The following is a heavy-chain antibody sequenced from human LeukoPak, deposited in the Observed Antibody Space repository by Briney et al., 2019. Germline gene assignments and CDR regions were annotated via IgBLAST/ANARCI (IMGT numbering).Heavy chain of an antibody. V-gene: IGHV4-34*01. CDR3: ARASIIAVAGIDY. J-gene: IGHJ4*02. CDR1: GGSFSGYY. Sequence: PSETLSLTCAGYGGSFSGYYWSWIRQPPGKGLEWIGEINHSGSTNYNPSLKSRVTISVDTSKNQFSLKLSSVTAADTAVYYCARASIIAVAGIDYWGQGTLVTLSS. D-gene: IGHD6-19*01. CDR2: INHSGST.